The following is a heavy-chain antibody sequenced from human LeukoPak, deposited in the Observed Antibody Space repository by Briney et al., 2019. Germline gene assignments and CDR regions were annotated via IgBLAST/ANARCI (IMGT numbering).Heavy chain of an antibody. Sequence: GESLKIPCKGSGYSFTSYWIGWVRQMPGKGLEWMGIIYPGDSDTRYSPSFQGQVTISADKSISTAYLQWSSLKASDTAMYYCARHPYGTARGMDVWSQGTTVTVSS. CDR3: ARHPYGTARGMDV. J-gene: IGHJ6*02. CDR2: IYPGDSDT. CDR1: GYSFTSYW. D-gene: IGHD4-17*01. V-gene: IGHV5-51*01.